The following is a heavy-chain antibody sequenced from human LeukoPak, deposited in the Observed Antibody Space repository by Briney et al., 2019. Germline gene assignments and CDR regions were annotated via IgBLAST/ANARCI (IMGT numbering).Heavy chain of an antibody. CDR1: GYTFTGYY. V-gene: IGHV1-2*06. CDR3: AREAGIESNWFDP. J-gene: IGHJ5*02. D-gene: IGHD1-26*01. Sequence: ASVKVSCKASGYTFTGYYMHWVRQASGQGLEWMGRINPNSGGTNYAQKFQGRVTMTRDTSISTAYMELSRLRSDDTAVYYCAREAGIESNWFDPWGQGTLVTVSS. CDR2: INPNSGGT.